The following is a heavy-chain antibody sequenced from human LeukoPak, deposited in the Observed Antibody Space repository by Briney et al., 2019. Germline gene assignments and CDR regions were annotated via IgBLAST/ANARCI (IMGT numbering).Heavy chain of an antibody. J-gene: IGHJ4*02. CDR2: IYYSGST. CDR3: ARTYPRSRIDY. Sequence: SETLSLTCTVSGDSVSSSSYYWGWIRQPPGKGLEWIGGIYYSGSTYYNSSLKSRVTISLDTSKNQFSLKLSSVTAADTAVYYCARTYPRSRIDYWGQGTLVTVSS. CDR1: GDSVSSSSYY. V-gene: IGHV4-39*07. D-gene: IGHD1-26*01.